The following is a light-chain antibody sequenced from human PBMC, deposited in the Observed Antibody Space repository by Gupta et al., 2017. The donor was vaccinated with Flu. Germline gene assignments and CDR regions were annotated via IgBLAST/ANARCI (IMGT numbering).Light chain of an antibody. CDR1: QSISSRS. CDR2: GAD. CDR3: QYDYDLWT. Sequence: PSPLSSSAGERATLACRASQSISSRSFGWYQQKPRQPPSLLIYGADLRDRGITGRFGGRGAAXDLPLTXTIPENEACAVYYRQYDYDLWTFGXGTKVEIK. V-gene: IGKV3-20*01. J-gene: IGKJ1*01.